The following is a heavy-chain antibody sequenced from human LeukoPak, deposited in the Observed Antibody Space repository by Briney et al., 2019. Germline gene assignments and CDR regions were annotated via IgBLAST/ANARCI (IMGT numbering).Heavy chain of an antibody. D-gene: IGHD1-26*01. V-gene: IGHV3-7*01. Sequence: PGGSLRLSCAASGFTFSSYWMSWVRQAPGKGLEWVANIKQDGSEKYYADSVKGRFTISRDNAKNSLYLQMNSLRAEDTAVYYCARDRVVGATYYFDYWGQGTLVTVSS. CDR3: ARDRVVGATYYFDY. CDR1: GFTFSSYW. J-gene: IGHJ4*02. CDR2: IKQDGSEK.